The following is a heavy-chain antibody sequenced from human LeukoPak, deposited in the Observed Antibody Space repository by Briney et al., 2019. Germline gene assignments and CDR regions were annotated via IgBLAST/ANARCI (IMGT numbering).Heavy chain of an antibody. D-gene: IGHD3-10*01. CDR1: GGPISSYY. J-gene: IGHJ4*02. V-gene: IGHV4-59*08. Sequence: SETLSLTCTVSGGPISSYYWSWIRQPPGKGLEWIGYIYYSGSTNYNPSLKSRVTISVDTSKNQFSLKLSSVTAADTAVYYCARHDQGVTDYWGQGTLVTVSS. CDR2: IYYSGST. CDR3: ARHDQGVTDY.